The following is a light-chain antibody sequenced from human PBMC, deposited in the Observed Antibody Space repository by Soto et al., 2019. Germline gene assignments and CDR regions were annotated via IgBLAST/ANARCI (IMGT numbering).Light chain of an antibody. CDR3: SSYAATNNYV. Sequence: QSALTQPASVSGSPGQSITISCTGTSSDVGSYNYVSWYQQHPGKAPKLIIYEVTKRPSGVPDRFSGSKSGNTASLTVSGLQTEDEADYYCSSYAATNNYVFGSGTKLTVL. CDR1: SSDVGSYNY. V-gene: IGLV2-8*01. CDR2: EVT. J-gene: IGLJ1*01.